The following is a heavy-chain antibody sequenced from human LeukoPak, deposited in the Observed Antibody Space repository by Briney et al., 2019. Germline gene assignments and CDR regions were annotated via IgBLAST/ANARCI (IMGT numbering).Heavy chain of an antibody. CDR2: INPNSGGT. D-gene: IGHD3-9*01. CDR1: GYTFTGYY. V-gene: IGHV1-2*06. CDR3: ARDRYYDILTGYYSL. J-gene: IGHJ4*02. Sequence: GASVKVSXKASGYTFTGYYMHWVRQAPGQGLEWIGRINPNSGGTNYAQKFQGRVTMTRDTSISTAYMELSRLRSDDTAVYYCARDRYYDILTGYYSLWGQGTLVTVSS.